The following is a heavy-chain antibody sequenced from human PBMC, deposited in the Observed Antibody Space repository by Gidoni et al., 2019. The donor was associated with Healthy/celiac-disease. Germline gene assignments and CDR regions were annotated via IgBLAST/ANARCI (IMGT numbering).Heavy chain of an antibody. CDR1: GFTSSNAW. Sequence: EVQLVEAGGGLVKPGGSLRLSCAASGFTSSNAWMGWVRQAPGKGLEWVGRIKSKTDGGTTDYAAPVKGRFTISRDDSKNTLYLQMNSLKTEDTAVYYCTTRPSRLLAGFDIWGQGTMVTVSS. V-gene: IGHV3-15*01. D-gene: IGHD2-8*02. CDR2: IKSKTDGGTT. J-gene: IGHJ3*02. CDR3: TTRPSRLLAGFDI.